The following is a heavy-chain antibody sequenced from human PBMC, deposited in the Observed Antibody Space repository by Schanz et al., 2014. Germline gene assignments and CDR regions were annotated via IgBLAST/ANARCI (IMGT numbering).Heavy chain of an antibody. CDR3: ARDHTTESYYSAGPPIDY. D-gene: IGHD1-26*01. Sequence: QVQVVQSGGGLVQPGGSLRLSCTASGFTFSSYSMNWVRQAPGKGLEWVAVIWYDGSNKYYADSVKGRFTISRDNSKNTLFLQMNSLRAEDTAVYYCARDHTTESYYSAGPPIDYWGQGTLLTVSS. J-gene: IGHJ4*02. CDR2: IWYDGSNK. V-gene: IGHV3-33*08. CDR1: GFTFSSYS.